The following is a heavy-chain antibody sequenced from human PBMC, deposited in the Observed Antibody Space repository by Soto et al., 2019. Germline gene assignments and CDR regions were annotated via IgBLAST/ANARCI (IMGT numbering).Heavy chain of an antibody. CDR2: ISAYNGNT. CDR1: GYTFPSYG. V-gene: IGHV1-18*01. CDR3: ARTIYYYYYYMNV. Sequence: ASVKVSCKASGYTFPSYGSSWVRQAPGQGLEWMGWISAYNGNTNYAQKLQGRVTMTTDTSTSTAYMELRSLRSDDTAVYYCARTIYYYYYYMNVWGKGTTVTVSS. J-gene: IGHJ6*03. D-gene: IGHD3-3*01.